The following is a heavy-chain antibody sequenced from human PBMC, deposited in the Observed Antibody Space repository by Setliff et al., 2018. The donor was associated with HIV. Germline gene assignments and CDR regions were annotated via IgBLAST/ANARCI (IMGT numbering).Heavy chain of an antibody. V-gene: IGHV1-3*01. J-gene: IGHJ4*02. D-gene: IGHD2-15*01. CDR2: INAGNGDT. CDR3: ARSAYCGGGSCYSGAFDY. Sequence: ASVKVSCKASGYTFSTYALHWVRQAPGQRLEWMGWINAGNGDTKYSQKFQGRVTITRDTSASTAYMDVTSLRSEDTAVYYCARSAYCGGGSCYSGAFDYWGQGTLVTSPQ. CDR1: GYTFSTYA.